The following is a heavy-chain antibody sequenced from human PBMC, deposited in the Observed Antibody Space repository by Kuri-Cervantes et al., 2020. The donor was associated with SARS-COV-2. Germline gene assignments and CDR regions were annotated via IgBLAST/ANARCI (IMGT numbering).Heavy chain of an antibody. CDR1: GGSISSSNW. CDR3: ARDYNYYDFWSGYLGFVD. CDR2: IYHSGST. J-gene: IGHJ4*02. V-gene: IGHV4-4*02. Sequence: SETLSLTCAVSGGSISSSNWWTWVRQPPGKGLEWIGEIYHSGSTNYNPSLKSRVTISVDKSKNQFSLKLSSVTAADTAVYYCARDYNYYDFWSGYLGFVDWGQGTLVTVSS. D-gene: IGHD3-3*01.